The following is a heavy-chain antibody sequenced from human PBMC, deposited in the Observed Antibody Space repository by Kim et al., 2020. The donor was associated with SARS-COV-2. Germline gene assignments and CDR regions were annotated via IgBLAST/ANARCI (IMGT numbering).Heavy chain of an antibody. CDR3: ARGGPQGGMDV. V-gene: IGHV3-30*04. Sequence: GGSLRLSCAASGFTFSSYAMHWVRQAPGKGLEWVAVISYDGSNKYYADSVKGRFTISRDNSKNTLYLQMNSLRAEDTAVYYCARGGPQGGMDVWGQGTTVTVSS. CDR1: GFTFSSYA. CDR2: ISYDGSNK. J-gene: IGHJ6*02. D-gene: IGHD1-26*01.